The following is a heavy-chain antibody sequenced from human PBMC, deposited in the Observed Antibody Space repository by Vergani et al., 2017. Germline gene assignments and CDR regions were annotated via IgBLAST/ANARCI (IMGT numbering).Heavy chain of an antibody. Sequence: QVQLQESGPGLVKPPGTLSLTFAVSGGSISGTNWWIWVRQSPGKGLEWIWEIYHSGSTNYNTSLKSRVAISVDKSKNQFSLKLSSVTAADTAGYYCASSGYYCLDYWGRGTLVTVSS. CDR3: ASSGYYCLDY. CDR1: GGSISGTNW. V-gene: IGHV4-4*03. D-gene: IGHD3-22*01. J-gene: IGHJ4*02. CDR2: IYHSGST.